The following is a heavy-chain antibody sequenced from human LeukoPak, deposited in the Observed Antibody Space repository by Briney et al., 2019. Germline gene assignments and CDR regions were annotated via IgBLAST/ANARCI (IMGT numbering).Heavy chain of an antibody. J-gene: IGHJ6*03. V-gene: IGHV3-74*01. Sequence: VGSLRLSCAASGFTFFDYWMHCVRQVPGRGAVWVSRINDDGGATSTAGFGKGRFTISTDNAKKVLYLQMDSLRAEDTAIYYCARGIPDFYFYMDVWGKGTTVSVSS. D-gene: IGHD2-21*01. CDR2: INDDGGAT. CDR3: ARGIPDFYFYMDV. CDR1: GFTFFDYW.